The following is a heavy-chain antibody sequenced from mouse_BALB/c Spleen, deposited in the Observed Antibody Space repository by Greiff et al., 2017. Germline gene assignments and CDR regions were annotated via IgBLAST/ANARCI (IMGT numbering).Heavy chain of an antibody. V-gene: IGHV14-3*02. CDR1: GFNIKDTY. CDR2: IDPANGNT. J-gene: IGHJ3*01. CDR3: ARSMNGNYAY. D-gene: IGHD2-1*01. Sequence: VQLKQSGAALVKPGASVKLSCTASGFNIKDTYMHWVKQRPEQGLEWIGRIDPANGNTKYDPKFQGKATITADTSSNTAYLQLSSLTSEDTAVYYCARSMNGNYAYWGQGTLVTVSA.